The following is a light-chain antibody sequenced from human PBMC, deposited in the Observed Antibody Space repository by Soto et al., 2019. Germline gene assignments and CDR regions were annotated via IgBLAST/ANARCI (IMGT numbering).Light chain of an antibody. Sequence: QSALTQPPSASGSPGQSVTISCTGTSSDVGSSNYVSWYQQHPGKAPKVVIYEVTKRPSGVPDRFSGSKSGNTASLTVSGLQAEDEADYYCSSYAGSNRVFGTGTKLTVL. J-gene: IGLJ1*01. CDR2: EVT. CDR3: SSYAGSNRV. CDR1: SSDVGSSNY. V-gene: IGLV2-8*01.